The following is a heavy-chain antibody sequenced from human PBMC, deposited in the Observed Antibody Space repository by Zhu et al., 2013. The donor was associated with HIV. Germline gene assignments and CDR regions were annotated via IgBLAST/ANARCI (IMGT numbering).Heavy chain of an antibody. CDR3: ARDAYYYDSSAMGWFDP. CDR2: IIPIFGTA. J-gene: IGHJ5*02. D-gene: IGHD3-22*01. V-gene: IGHV1-69*06. Sequence: QVQLVQSGAEVKKPGSSVKVSCKASGGTFSSYAISWVRQAPGQGLEWMGGIIPIFGTANYAQKFQGRVTITADKSTSTAYMELSSLRSEDTAVYYCARDAYYYDSSAMGWFDPWGEEPVVTVSS. CDR1: GGTFSSYA.